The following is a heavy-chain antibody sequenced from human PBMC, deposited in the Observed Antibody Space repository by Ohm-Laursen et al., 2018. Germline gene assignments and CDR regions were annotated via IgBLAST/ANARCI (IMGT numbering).Heavy chain of an antibody. Sequence: SLRLSCSATGFTFSSYGMHWVRQAPGKGLEWVAVIWYDGSNKYYADSVKGRFTISRDNSKNTLYLQMNSLRAEDTAVYYCARRNYYDSSGYYHYYGMDVWGQGTTVTVSS. CDR1: GFTFSSYG. J-gene: IGHJ6*02. CDR2: IWYDGSNK. V-gene: IGHV3-33*01. D-gene: IGHD3-22*01. CDR3: ARRNYYDSSGYYHYYGMDV.